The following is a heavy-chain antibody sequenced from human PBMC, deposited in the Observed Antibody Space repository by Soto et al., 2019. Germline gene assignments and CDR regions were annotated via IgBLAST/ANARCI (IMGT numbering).Heavy chain of an antibody. D-gene: IGHD1-20*01. CDR2: IYYSGST. Sequence: QVQLQESGPGLVKPSQTLSLTCTVSGGSISSGGYYWSWIRQHPGKGLELIGYIYYSGSTYYNPSLKSRVTISVDTSKNQCSPKLSSVTAADTAVYYCARVGGINWFDPWGQGTLVTVSS. CDR3: ARVGGINWFDP. V-gene: IGHV4-31*03. J-gene: IGHJ5*02. CDR1: GGSISSGGYY.